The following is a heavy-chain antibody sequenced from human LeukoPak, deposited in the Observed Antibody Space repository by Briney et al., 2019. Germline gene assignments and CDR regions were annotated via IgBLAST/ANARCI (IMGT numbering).Heavy chain of an antibody. V-gene: IGHV4-39*01. CDR1: GGSISSSSYY. CDR3: ASPRLGYCTNGVCYLPDAFDI. D-gene: IGHD2-8*01. J-gene: IGHJ3*02. CDR2: IYYSGST. Sequence: SETLSLTCTVSGGSISSSSYYWGWIRQPPGKGLEWIGSIYYSGSTYYNPSLKSRVTISVDTSKNQFSLKLSSVTAADTAVYYCASPRLGYCTNGVCYLPDAFDIWGQGTMVTVSS.